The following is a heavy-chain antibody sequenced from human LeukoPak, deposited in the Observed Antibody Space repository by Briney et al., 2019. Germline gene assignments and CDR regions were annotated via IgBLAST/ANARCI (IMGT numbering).Heavy chain of an antibody. D-gene: IGHD1-26*01. V-gene: IGHV3-21*01. CDR3: ARDWYSGSYPLDY. CDR2: ISSSSSYI. J-gene: IGHJ4*02. CDR1: GFTFSRYS. Sequence: PGGSLRLSCAASGFTFSRYSMNWVRQAPGKGLEWVSSISSSSSYIYYADSVKGRFTISRDNAKNSLFLKLNSLRAEDTAVYYCARDWYSGSYPLDYWGQGTLVTVSS.